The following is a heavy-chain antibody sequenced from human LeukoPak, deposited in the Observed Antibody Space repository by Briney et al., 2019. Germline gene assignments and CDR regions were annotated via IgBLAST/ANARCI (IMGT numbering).Heavy chain of an antibody. V-gene: IGHV3-11*04. Sequence: GGSLRLSCAASGFTFSDYYMSWIRQAPGKGLEWVSYISSSGSTIYYVDSVKGRFTISRDNAKNSLYLQMNSLRAEDTAVYYCAGSSGYSYGYIDYWGQGTLVTVSS. J-gene: IGHJ4*02. CDR2: ISSSGSTI. D-gene: IGHD5-18*01. CDR3: AGSSGYSYGYIDY. CDR1: GFTFSDYY.